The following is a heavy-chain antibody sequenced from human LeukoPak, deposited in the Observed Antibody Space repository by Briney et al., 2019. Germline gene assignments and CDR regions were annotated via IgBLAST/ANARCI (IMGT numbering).Heavy chain of an antibody. D-gene: IGHD2-2*01. V-gene: IGHV1-2*02. Sequence: ASVKVSCTASGYTFTRYYMHWVRQAPGQRLEWLDWINPNSGGTNYAQKYHVRVTMTRYTATSTAYMELSRLRSDDTAVYYCAREGYCSSTSCYALKYWGQGSLVAVSS. J-gene: IGHJ4*02. CDR3: AREGYCSSTSCYALKY. CDR1: GYTFTRYY. CDR2: INPNSGGT.